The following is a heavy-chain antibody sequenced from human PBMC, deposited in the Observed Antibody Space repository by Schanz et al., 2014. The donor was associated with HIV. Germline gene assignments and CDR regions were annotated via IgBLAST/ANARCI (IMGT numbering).Heavy chain of an antibody. CDR2: FNPYSGGR. CDR1: EYIFTDHY. D-gene: IGHD1-26*01. CDR3: ARGRYSGSYYNY. Sequence: QVQLVQSGTEVKRPGASVKVSCKASEYIFTDHYIQWVRQAPGHGLEWMGWFNPYSGGRIYAQQFQGRVVMTRDTSISTAYMELSSLRSEDTAVYYCARGRYSGSYYNYWGQGTLVTVSS. V-gene: IGHV1-2*02. J-gene: IGHJ4*02.